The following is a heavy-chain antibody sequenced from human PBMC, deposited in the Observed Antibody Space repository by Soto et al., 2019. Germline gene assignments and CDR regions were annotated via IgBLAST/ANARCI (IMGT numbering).Heavy chain of an antibody. J-gene: IGHJ5*02. V-gene: IGHV4-34*01. CDR2: INLSSTT. Sequence: QVQLQQWGAGLLKPSETLSLTCAVYGGSFSGYYWGWIRHPPGKGLEWIGEINLSSTTNYNPSLKSRVTISVDTSKNQFSLKLRSVTAADTAVYYCARDLNYFASGSYPPWGQGTLVTVSS. CDR1: GGSFSGYY. CDR3: ARDLNYFASGSYPP. D-gene: IGHD3-10*01.